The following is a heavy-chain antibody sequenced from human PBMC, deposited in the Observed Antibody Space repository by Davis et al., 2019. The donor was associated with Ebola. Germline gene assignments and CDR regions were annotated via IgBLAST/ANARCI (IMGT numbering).Heavy chain of an antibody. D-gene: IGHD3-3*01. J-gene: IGHJ4*02. V-gene: IGHV1-2*02. CDR2: INPNSGGT. CDR3: ATRRDFWSGYLDN. CDR1: GYTFTGYY. Sequence: ASVKVSCKASGYTFTGYYMHWVRQAPGQGLEWMGWINPNSGGTNYAQKFQGRVTMTRDTSISTAYMELSRLRSDDTAVYYCATRRDFWSGYLDNWGQGTLVTVSS.